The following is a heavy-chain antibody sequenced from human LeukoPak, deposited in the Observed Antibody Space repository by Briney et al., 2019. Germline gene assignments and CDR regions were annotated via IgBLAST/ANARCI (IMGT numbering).Heavy chain of an antibody. Sequence: GGSLRLSCAAAGFTFSSNAMSWVGQAPGKGLEWVSAISGSGGSTYYPDSVKGRFTISRDNSKNTLYLQMNSLRAEDTAVYYCAKETSSGWESLYYFDYWGQGTLVTVSS. CDR3: AKETSSGWESLYYFDY. CDR2: ISGSGGST. V-gene: IGHV3-23*01. D-gene: IGHD6-19*01. CDR1: GFTFSSNA. J-gene: IGHJ4*02.